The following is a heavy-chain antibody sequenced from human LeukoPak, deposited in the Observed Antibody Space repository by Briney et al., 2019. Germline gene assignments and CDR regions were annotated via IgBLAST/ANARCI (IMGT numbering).Heavy chain of an antibody. CDR3: ARAAKIPYGSGSYSGSPYYYYYMDV. CDR1: GFTFSSYA. V-gene: IGHV3-30*04. CDR2: ISYDGSNK. D-gene: IGHD3-10*01. J-gene: IGHJ6*03. Sequence: GGSLRLSCAASGFTFSSYAMHWVRQAPGKGLEWVAVISYDGSNKYYADSVKGRFTISRDNAKNSLYLQMNSLRAEDTAVYYCARAAKIPYGSGSYSGSPYYYYYMDVWGKGTTVTVSS.